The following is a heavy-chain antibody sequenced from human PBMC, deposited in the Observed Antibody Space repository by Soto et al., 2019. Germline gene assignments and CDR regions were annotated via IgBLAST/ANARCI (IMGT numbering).Heavy chain of an antibody. CDR3: ARETGAPGLWHFDL. CDR1: GFSFSSYS. V-gene: IGHV3-64*07. J-gene: IGHJ2*01. CDR2: IGGRGTTT. D-gene: IGHD1-26*01. Sequence: EVQLVESGGGLVQVGGSLRISCTASGFSFSSYSIHWVRQTPGRGPEYVAVIGGRGTTTFYADSVKGRFTISRDNSKNTVYLQMDSLKSEDMATYYCARETGAPGLWHFDLWGRGTLVTISS.